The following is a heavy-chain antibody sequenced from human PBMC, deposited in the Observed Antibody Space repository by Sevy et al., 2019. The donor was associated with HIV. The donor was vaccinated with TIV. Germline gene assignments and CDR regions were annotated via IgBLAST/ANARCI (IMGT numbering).Heavy chain of an antibody. CDR1: GGSISSYY. J-gene: IGHJ5*02. CDR2: IYYSVST. V-gene: IGHV4-59*08. D-gene: IGHD1-26*01. CDR3: ARHGKEDWFDP. Sequence: SETLSLTCTVSGGSISSYYWSWIRQPPGKGLEWIGYIYYSVSTNYNPSLKSRVTISVDTSKNQFSLKRSSVTAADTAVYYCARHGKEDWFDPWGQGTLVTVSS.